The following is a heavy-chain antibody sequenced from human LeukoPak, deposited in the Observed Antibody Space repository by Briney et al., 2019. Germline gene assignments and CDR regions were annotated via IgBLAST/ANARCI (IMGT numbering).Heavy chain of an antibody. CDR2: ISSSGSTI. CDR3: AKVEDNYYDSSGYAFDI. D-gene: IGHD3-22*01. V-gene: IGHV3-11*04. J-gene: IGHJ3*02. CDR1: RFTFSDYY. Sequence: GGSLRLSCAASRFTFSDYYMSWIRQAPGKGLEWVSYISSSGSTIYYADSVKGRFTISRDNAKNSLYLQMNSLRAEDTAVYYCAKVEDNYYDSSGYAFDIWGQGTMVTVSS.